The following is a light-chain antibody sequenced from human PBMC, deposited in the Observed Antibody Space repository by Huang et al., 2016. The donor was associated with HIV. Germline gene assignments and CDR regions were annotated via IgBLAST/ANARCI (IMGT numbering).Light chain of an antibody. CDR3: QQYNDWPPA. J-gene: IGKJ1*01. Sequence: EIVMTQSPATLSVSPGERATLSCRASQSVSSNLAWYQQKPGQAPRLLIYGASTRATGIPARFSGRGSGTEFTLTISSLQSEDFELYYCQQYNDWPPAFGQGTKVEIK. CDR1: QSVSSN. CDR2: GAS. V-gene: IGKV3-15*01.